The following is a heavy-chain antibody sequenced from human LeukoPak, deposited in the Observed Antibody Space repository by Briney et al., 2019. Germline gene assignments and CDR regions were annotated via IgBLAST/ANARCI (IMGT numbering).Heavy chain of an antibody. Sequence: PGGSLRLSCAASGFTFNIYAMNWLRQAPGKGLEWLSVISDTGGDTYYSDSVKGRFTISRDNSKNTLYLQMNSLRAEDTAVYYCARARGSGYYFDYWGQGTLVTVSS. J-gene: IGHJ4*02. CDR2: ISDTGGDT. CDR3: ARARGSGYYFDY. V-gene: IGHV3-23*01. D-gene: IGHD3-22*01. CDR1: GFTFNIYA.